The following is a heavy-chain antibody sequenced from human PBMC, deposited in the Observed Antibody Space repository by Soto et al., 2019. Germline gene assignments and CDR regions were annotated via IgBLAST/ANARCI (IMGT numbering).Heavy chain of an antibody. CDR1: GFTFDDYA. CDR2: ISWNSGSI. D-gene: IGHD4-17*01. Sequence: EVQLVESGGGLVQPGRSLRLSCVASGFTFDDYAMHWVRQAPGKGLEWVSGISWNSGSIGYADSVKGRFTISRDNAKNSLYLQMNSLRAEDTALYYCAKDGAPDYGDFLDYWGQGTLVTVSS. CDR3: AKDGAPDYGDFLDY. V-gene: IGHV3-9*01. J-gene: IGHJ4*02.